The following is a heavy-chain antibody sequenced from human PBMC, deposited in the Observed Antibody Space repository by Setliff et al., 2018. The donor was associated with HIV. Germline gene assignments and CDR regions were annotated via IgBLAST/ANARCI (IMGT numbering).Heavy chain of an antibody. Sequence: ASVKVSCKASGYTFTGYYIHWVRQAPGQGLEWMGWINPNSGGTNYALKFQGRVTMTRDTSISTAYMELSRLRSDDTAVYYCARDQRQWLVQFAFDIWGQGTMVTVSS. CDR1: GYTFTGYY. CDR3: ARDQRQWLVQFAFDI. V-gene: IGHV1-2*02. D-gene: IGHD6-19*01. CDR2: INPNSGGT. J-gene: IGHJ3*02.